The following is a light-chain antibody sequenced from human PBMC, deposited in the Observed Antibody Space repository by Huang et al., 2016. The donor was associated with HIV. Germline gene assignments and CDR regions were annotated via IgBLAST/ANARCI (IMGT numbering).Light chain of an antibody. CDR3: QQSYNTPRT. CDR2: VSS. J-gene: IGKJ2*02. Sequence: DIQLTQSPSSLSASVGDRVTITCRASQSIRTYLNWYQQKPGKAPKPLIYVSSSLQSGVPSRFSVSGSGTDFTLTISSLQPEDFATYYCQQSYNTPRTFGQGTKLEIK. CDR1: QSIRTY. V-gene: IGKV1-39*01.